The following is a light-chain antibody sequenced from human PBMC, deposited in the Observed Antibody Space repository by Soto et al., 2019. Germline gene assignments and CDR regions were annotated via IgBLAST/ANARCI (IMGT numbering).Light chain of an antibody. CDR2: GAS. V-gene: IGKV3-20*01. Sequence: EIVLTQSPGTLSLSPGEGATLSCRASQTISSFLAWYQQKRGQAPRLLIHGASNRATGIPDRFSGSGSGTDFTLTITRLEPEDFAVYYCQQYGGSPRTFGQGTEVEVK. J-gene: IGKJ1*01. CDR3: QQYGGSPRT. CDR1: QTISSF.